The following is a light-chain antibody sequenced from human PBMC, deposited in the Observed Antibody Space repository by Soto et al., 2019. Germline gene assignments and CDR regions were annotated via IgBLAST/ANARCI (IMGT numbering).Light chain of an antibody. CDR2: AAS. Sequence: IQLTQSPSSLSASVGDRVTITCRASQGISSYLAWYQQKPGKAPKLLIYAASTLQSGVPSRFSGSGSGTDFTLTISSLQPKDFATYYCQQLNSYPLTFGGGTKLDIK. CDR3: QQLNSYPLT. J-gene: IGKJ4*01. V-gene: IGKV1-9*01. CDR1: QGISSY.